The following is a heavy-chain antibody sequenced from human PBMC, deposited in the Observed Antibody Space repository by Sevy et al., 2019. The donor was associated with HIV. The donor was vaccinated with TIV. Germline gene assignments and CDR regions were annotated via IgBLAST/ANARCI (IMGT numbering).Heavy chain of an antibody. CDR2: IKQDGSEK. V-gene: IGHV3-7*01. J-gene: IGHJ3*02. Sequence: GGSLRLSCAASGFTFSSYWMSWVRQAPGKGLKWVANIKQDGSEKYYVDSVKGRFTISGDYAKNSLYLQMNSLRAEDTAVYYCARHWWNHDAFDIWGQRTMVTVSS. CDR3: ARHWWNHDAFDI. D-gene: IGHD1-1*01. CDR1: GFTFSSYW.